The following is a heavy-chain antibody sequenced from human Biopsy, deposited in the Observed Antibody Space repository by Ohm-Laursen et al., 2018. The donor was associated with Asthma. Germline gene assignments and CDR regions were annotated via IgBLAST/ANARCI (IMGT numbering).Heavy chain of an antibody. D-gene: IGHD3-22*01. CDR3: VRHQYSSSWSTFDY. V-gene: IGHV4-39*01. J-gene: IGHJ4*02. CDR1: GGSITSSSYY. Sequence: SQTLSLTCPVSGGSITSSSYYWGWIRQPPGKGMEWIGSMYHSGSPYCHPSLKSRATISVDTSKNQLSLKMSSVTAADTAVYFCVRHQYSSSWSTFDYWGQGALVTVSS. CDR2: MYHSGSP.